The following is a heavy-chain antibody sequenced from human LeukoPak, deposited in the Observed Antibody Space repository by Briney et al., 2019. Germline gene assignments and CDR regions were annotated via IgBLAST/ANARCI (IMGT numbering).Heavy chain of an antibody. CDR1: GYTLSSED. Sequence: ASVKVSCKASGYTLSSEDIIWVRQATGQGPEWMGWMNPNTGNTGYAQKFQGRVTMTRNTAINTAYMELSSLRSDDTAVYYCAREIKTYGKGYGMDVWGQGTTVTVSS. CDR2: MNPNTGNT. V-gene: IGHV1-8*01. CDR3: AREIKTYGKGYGMDV. J-gene: IGHJ6*02. D-gene: IGHD3-10*01.